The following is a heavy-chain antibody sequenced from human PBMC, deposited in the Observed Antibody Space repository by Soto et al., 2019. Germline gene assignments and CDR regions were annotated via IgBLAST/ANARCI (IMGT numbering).Heavy chain of an antibody. V-gene: IGHV3-23*01. CDR2: ISGSGGST. CDR1: GFTFSSYT. Sequence: EVQLLESGGGLEQPGGSLRLSCAASGFTFSSYTMSWVRQTPGKGLEWVSGISGSGGSTYYADSVKGRFTISRDNSKTTLYLQMNSLRAEDTAVYYCAKDPRYSSGRGWFDPWGQGTLVTVSS. J-gene: IGHJ5*02. CDR3: AKDPRYSSGRGWFDP. D-gene: IGHD6-19*01.